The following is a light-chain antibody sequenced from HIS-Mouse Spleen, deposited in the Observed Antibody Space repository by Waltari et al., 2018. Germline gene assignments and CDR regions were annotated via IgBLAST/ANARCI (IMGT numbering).Light chain of an antibody. V-gene: IGLV2-23*01. CDR3: CSYAGSSTEV. Sequence: QSALTQPASVSGSPGQSITISCTGTSSDVGSYNLVSWYQQHPGKAPKPMFYEGSKRPSGVSKRFPGSKSGNTASLTISGLQAVDEADYYCCSYAGSSTEVFGGGTKLTVL. J-gene: IGLJ3*02. CDR2: EGS. CDR1: SSDVGSYNL.